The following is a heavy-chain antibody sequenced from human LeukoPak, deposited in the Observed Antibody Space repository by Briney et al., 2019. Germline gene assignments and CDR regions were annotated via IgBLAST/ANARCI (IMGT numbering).Heavy chain of an antibody. V-gene: IGHV4-59*01. CDR3: ARGYDSGSRPFDY. CDR2: IYYSGST. D-gene: IGHD3-10*01. J-gene: IGHJ4*02. Sequence: PSETLSLTCTVSGGSISSYYWSWIRQPPGKGLEWIGDIYYSGSTNYNPSLKSRVTISVDTSKNQFSLKLSSVTAADTAVYYCARGYDSGSRPFDYWGQGTLVTVPS. CDR1: GGSISSYY.